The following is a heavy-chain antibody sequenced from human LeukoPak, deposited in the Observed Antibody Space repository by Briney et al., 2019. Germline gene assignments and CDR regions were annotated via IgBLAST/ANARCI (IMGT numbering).Heavy chain of an antibody. Sequence: GGSLRLSCTASGFTFSNFWMGWVRQAPGKGLEWVANIKQDETEKFYLGSVKGRFTISRDNAKNSLYLQMNSLRVGDTALYYCARDVRRLPPDYWGQGTLVTVSS. CDR1: GFTFSNFW. CDR2: IKQDETEK. J-gene: IGHJ4*02. CDR3: ARDVRRLPPDY. V-gene: IGHV3-7*03. D-gene: IGHD6-25*01.